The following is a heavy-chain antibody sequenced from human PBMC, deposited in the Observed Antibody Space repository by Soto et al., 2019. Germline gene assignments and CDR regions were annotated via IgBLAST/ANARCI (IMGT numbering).Heavy chain of an antibody. V-gene: IGHV5-51*01. CDR1: GYSFTSYW. CDR2: IYPGDSDT. D-gene: IGHD1-26*01. J-gene: IGHJ3*02. Sequence: PGATLKISCKGSGYSFTSYWIGWVRQMPGKGLEWMGIIYPGDSDTRYSPSFQGQVTISADKSISTAYLQWSSLKASDTAMYYCARLARPEWELLPKDVFESWGQGAMVTLSS. CDR3: ARLARPEWELLPKDVFES.